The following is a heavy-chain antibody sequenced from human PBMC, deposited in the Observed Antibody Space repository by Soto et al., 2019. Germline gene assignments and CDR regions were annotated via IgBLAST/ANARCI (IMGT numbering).Heavy chain of an antibody. CDR3: TRGAERTVPPTVQRNLDWGCGH. D-gene: IGHD3-9*01. CDR2: IYPGDSDT. V-gene: IGHV5-51*01. Sequence: GESLKISCKGSGYSFTSYWIGWVRRMPGKGLEWMGIIYPGDSDTRYSPSLQGRVTIAIDRSITTTYWQWNTLQSSYTATCYCTRGAERTVPPTVQRNLDWGCGHWGQGPPVTVSS. J-gene: IGHJ4*02. CDR1: GYSFTSYW.